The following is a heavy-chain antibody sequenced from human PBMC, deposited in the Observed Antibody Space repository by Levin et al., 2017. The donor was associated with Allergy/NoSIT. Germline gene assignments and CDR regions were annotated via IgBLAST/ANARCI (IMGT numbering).Heavy chain of an antibody. CDR1: GGSISSGGYY. J-gene: IGHJ4*02. V-gene: IGHV4-31*03. CDR3: ARDRRWLSSGYASYFDY. CDR2: IYYSGST. Sequence: SETLSLTCTVSGGSISSGGYYWSWIRQHPGTGLEWIGYIYYSGSTYYNPSLKSRVTISVDTSKNQFSLKLSSVTAADTAVYYCARDRRWLSSGYASYFDYWGQGTLVTVSS. D-gene: IGHD3-22*01.